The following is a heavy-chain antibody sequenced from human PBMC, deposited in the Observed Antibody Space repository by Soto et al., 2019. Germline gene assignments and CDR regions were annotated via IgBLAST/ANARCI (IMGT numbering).Heavy chain of an antibody. CDR1: GGTFSSYA. CDR3: GRSQQRFIAVAGLFDY. J-gene: IGHJ4*02. Sequence: QVQLVQSGAEVKKPGSSVKVSCKASGGTFSSYAISWVRQAPGQGLEWMGGIIPIFGTANYAQKVQGRVTITADESTSTAYMELSSLRSEDTAVYYCGRSQQRFIAVAGLFDYWGQGTLVTVSS. CDR2: IIPIFGTA. D-gene: IGHD6-19*01. V-gene: IGHV1-69*01.